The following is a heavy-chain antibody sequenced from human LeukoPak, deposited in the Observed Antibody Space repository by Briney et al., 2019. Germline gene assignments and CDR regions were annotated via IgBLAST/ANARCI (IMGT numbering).Heavy chain of an antibody. V-gene: IGHV4-59*01. J-gene: IGHJ1*01. Sequence: SETLSHTCTVSGGSISSYYWNWIRQPPGKGLEWIGYIYSSGTTNYNPSLRSRVSMSVDTSKNQFSLRLSSVTAADTAVYYCARWDVYYYDSSGYQVAYFQHWGQGTLVTVSS. D-gene: IGHD3-22*01. CDR2: IYSSGTT. CDR3: ARWDVYYYDSSGYQVAYFQH. CDR1: GGSISSYY.